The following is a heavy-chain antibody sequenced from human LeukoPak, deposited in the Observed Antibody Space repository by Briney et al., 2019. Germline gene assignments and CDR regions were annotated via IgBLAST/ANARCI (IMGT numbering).Heavy chain of an antibody. CDR3: ARHCSSTSCSRAIAFDP. V-gene: IGHV4-59*08. Sequence: SETLSLTCTGSGGSISSYYWSWIRQPPGKGLEWIGYIYYSGSTNYNPSLKSRVTISVDTSKNQFSLKLSSVTAADTAVYYCARHCSSTSCSRAIAFDPWGQGTLVTVSS. CDR1: GGSISSYY. J-gene: IGHJ5*02. CDR2: IYYSGST. D-gene: IGHD2-2*01.